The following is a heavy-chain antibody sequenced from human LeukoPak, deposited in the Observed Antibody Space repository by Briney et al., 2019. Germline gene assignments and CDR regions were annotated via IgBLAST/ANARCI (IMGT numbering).Heavy chain of an antibody. CDR3: ASLYYYDTSGYFDY. J-gene: IGHJ4*02. Sequence: SETLSLTCAVYGGSLSGYYWSWIRQPPGKGLEWIGEINHSGSTNYNPSLKNRVTISVDTSKNQFSLKLSSVTAADTAVYYCASLYYYDTSGYFDYWGQGTLVTVSS. CDR2: INHSGST. CDR1: GGSLSGYY. V-gene: IGHV4-34*01. D-gene: IGHD3-22*01.